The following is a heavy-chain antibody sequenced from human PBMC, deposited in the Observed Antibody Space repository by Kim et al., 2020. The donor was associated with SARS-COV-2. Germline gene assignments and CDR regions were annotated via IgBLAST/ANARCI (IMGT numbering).Heavy chain of an antibody. J-gene: IGHJ4*02. CDR3: AKAVGKGVNGNQDY. V-gene: IGHV3-23*01. CDR2: ISGSGGST. CDR1: GFTFSSYA. Sequence: GGSLRLSCAASGFTFSSYAMSWVRQAPGKGLEWVSAISGSGGSTYYADSVKGRFTISRDNSKNTLYLQMNSLRAEDTAVYYCAKAVGKGVNGNQDYWGQGTLVTVSS. D-gene: IGHD2-21*01.